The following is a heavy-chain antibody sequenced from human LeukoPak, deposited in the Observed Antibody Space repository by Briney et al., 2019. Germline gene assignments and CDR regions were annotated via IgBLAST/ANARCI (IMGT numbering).Heavy chain of an antibody. Sequence: GGSLRLSCAASGFTFSSYAMHWVRQAPGKGLEWVAVISYDGRNKYYADSVKGRFTISRDNSKNTLYLQMNSLRAEDTAVYYCAKGAPVDTAMVIDYWGQGTLVTVSS. J-gene: IGHJ4*02. V-gene: IGHV3-30*04. D-gene: IGHD5-18*01. CDR2: ISYDGRNK. CDR1: GFTFSSYA. CDR3: AKGAPVDTAMVIDY.